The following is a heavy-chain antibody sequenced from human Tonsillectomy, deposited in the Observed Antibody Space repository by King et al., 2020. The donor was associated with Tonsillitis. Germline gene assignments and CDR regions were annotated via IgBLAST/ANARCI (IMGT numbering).Heavy chain of an antibody. CDR1: GFTFSSYA. CDR3: AKGMAPDY. V-gene: IGHV3-23*04. D-gene: IGHD5-24*01. CDR2: ISGSGGST. Sequence: DVQLVESGGGLVQPGGSLRLSCAASGFTFSSYAMSWVRQAPGKGLEWGSVISGSGGSTYYADSVKVRFTISRDNSKNTLYLQMNSPVAEDRAVYYCAKGMAPDYWRQGTVLTVSS. J-gene: IGHJ4*02.